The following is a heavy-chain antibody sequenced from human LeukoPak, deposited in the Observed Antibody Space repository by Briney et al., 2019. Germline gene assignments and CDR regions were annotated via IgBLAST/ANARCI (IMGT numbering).Heavy chain of an antibody. CDR2: IVVGSGNT. CDR1: GFTFTSSA. V-gene: IGHV1-58*02. J-gene: IGHJ5*01. D-gene: IGHD6-13*01. Sequence: SVKVSCKASGFTFTSSAMQWVRQARGQRLEWIGWIVVGSGNTNYAQKFQERVTITRDMSTSTAYMELSSLRSEDTAVYYCVKAKAYSSSWCDSWGQGTLVTVSS. CDR3: VKAKAYSSSWCDS.